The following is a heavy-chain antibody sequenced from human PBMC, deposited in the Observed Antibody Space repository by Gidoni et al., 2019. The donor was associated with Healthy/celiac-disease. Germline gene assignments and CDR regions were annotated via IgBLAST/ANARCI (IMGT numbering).Heavy chain of an antibody. V-gene: IGHV3-30*04. J-gene: IGHJ4*02. D-gene: IGHD5-18*01. CDR1: GFTFSSYA. CDR3: ARDPAPTATPKYYFDY. Sequence: QVQLVESGGGVVQPGRSLRLSCAASGFTFSSYAMHWVRQAPGKGLEWVAVISYDGSNKYYADSVKGRFTISRDNSKNTLYLQMNSLRAEDTAVYYCARDPAPTATPKYYFDYWGQGTLVTVSS. CDR2: ISYDGSNK.